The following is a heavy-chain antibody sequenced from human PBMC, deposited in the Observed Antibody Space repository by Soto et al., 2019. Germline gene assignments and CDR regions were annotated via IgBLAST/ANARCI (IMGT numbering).Heavy chain of an antibody. CDR3: ARESRYDFWSGYPHYGMDV. V-gene: IGHV4-34*01. CDR1: GGPFSGYY. Sequence: PSETLSLTCAVYGGPFSGYYWSWIRQPPGKGLEWIGEINHSGSTNYNPSLKSRVTISVDTSKNQFSLKLSSVTAADTAVYYCARESRYDFWSGYPHYGMDVWGQGTTVTVSS. CDR2: INHSGST. J-gene: IGHJ6*02. D-gene: IGHD3-3*01.